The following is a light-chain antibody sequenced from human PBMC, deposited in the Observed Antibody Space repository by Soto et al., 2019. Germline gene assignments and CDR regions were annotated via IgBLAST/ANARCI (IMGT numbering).Light chain of an antibody. Sequence: QSALTQAASVSGSPGQSIILSCTGSSSDIGTYNFVSWYQQHTGKAPRLILYEVSNRPSGISSRFSGSKSGNSASLTISGLQPEDEALYFCSSYAGTSTLVFGGGTKLTVL. V-gene: IGLV2-14*01. CDR3: SSYAGTSTLV. CDR2: EVS. CDR1: SSDIGTYNF. J-gene: IGLJ2*01.